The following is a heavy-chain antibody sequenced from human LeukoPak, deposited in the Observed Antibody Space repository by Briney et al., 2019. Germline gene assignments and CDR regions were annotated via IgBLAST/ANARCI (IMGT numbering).Heavy chain of an antibody. CDR2: VYYSGST. V-gene: IGHV4-59*12. CDR3: ARDPSSTVTMDFDY. D-gene: IGHD4-17*01. CDR1: GGSISSYY. J-gene: IGHJ4*02. Sequence: SETLSLTCTVSGGSISSYYWSWIRQPPRKGLEWIGYVYYSGSTYYNPSLKSRVTISVDTSKNQFSLKLSSVTAADTAVYYCARDPSSTVTMDFDYWGQGTLVTVSS.